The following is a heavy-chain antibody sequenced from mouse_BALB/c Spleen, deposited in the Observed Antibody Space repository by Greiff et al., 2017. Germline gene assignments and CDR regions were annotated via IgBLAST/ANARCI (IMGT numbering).Heavy chain of an antibody. CDR1: GYTFTDYE. J-gene: IGHJ4*01. Sequence: VKVVESGAELVRPGASVTLSCKASGYTFTDYEMHWVKQTPVHGLEWIGAIDPETGGTAYNQKFKGKATLTADKSSSTAYMELRSLTSEDSAVYYCTRLYYYAMDYWGQGTSVTVSS. V-gene: IGHV1-15*01. CDR2: IDPETGGT. CDR3: TRLYYYAMDY.